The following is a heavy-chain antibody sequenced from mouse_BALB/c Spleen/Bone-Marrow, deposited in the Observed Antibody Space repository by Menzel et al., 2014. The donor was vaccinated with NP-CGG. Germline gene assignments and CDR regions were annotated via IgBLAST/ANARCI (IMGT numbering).Heavy chain of an antibody. J-gene: IGHJ3*01. CDR1: GFTFSSYA. CDR2: ISSGGST. V-gene: IGHV5-6-5*01. Sequence: EVKLMESGGGLVKPGGSLKLSCAASGFTFSSYAMSWVRQTPEKRLEWVASISSGGSTYYPDSVKGRFTISRDNARNILYLQMSSLRSEDTAMYYCAREGDGYDPAWFAYWGRGTLVTVSA. D-gene: IGHD2-2*01. CDR3: AREGDGYDPAWFAY.